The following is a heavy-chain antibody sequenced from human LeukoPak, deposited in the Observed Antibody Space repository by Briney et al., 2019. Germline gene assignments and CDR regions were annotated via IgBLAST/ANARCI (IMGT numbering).Heavy chain of an antibody. CDR2: IWYDGSNK. CDR3: ARDTEGIAVAGTADY. V-gene: IGHV3-33*01. CDR1: GFTFSSYG. J-gene: IGHJ4*02. D-gene: IGHD6-19*01. Sequence: GGSLRLSCAASGFTFSSYGMHWVRQAPGKGLEWVAVIWYDGSNKYYADSVKGRSTISRDNSKNTLYLQMNGLRAEDTAVYYCARDTEGIAVAGTADYWGQGTLVTVSS.